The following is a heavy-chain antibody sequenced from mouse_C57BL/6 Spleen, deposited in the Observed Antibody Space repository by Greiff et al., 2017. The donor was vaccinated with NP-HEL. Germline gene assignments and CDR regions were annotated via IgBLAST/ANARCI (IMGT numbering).Heavy chain of an antibody. J-gene: IGHJ4*01. D-gene: IGHD2-5*01. CDR1: GYTFTSYG. CDR3: ARSRGSNSPMDY. V-gene: IGHV1-81*01. CDR2: IYPRSGNT. Sequence: QVHVKQSGAELARPGASVKLSCKASGYTFTSYGISWVKQRTGQGLEWIGEIYPRSGNTYYNEKFKGKATLTADKSSSTAYMELRSLTSEDSAVYFCARSRGSNSPMDYWGQGTSVTVSS.